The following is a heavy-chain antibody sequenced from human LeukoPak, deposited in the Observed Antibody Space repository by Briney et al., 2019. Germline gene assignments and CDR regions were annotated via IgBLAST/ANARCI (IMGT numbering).Heavy chain of an antibody. CDR1: GGSLSSSIYY. D-gene: IGHD2-21*01. J-gene: IGHJ3*02. CDR2: VYYNGST. Sequence: SETLSLTCTVSGGSLSSSIYYWGWIRQPPGKGLEWIGTVYYNGSTYYNPSLKSRVTISVDTSKNQFSLNLSSVTAPDTAVYYCARHIRGHDAFDIWGQGTMVTVSS. V-gene: IGHV4-39*01. CDR3: ARHIRGHDAFDI.